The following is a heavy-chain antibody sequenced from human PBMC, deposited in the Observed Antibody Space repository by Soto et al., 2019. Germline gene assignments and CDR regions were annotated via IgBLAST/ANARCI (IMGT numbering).Heavy chain of an antibody. J-gene: IGHJ4*02. CDR3: AKSEHIWGSHLDY. CDR2: ISGGGGST. Sequence: GGSLRLSCAGTGFTFSIYAMTWVRQAPGKGLEWVSTISGGGGSTYYADSVKGRFTISRDNSKNTLYLQMNGLRAEDTAAYYCAKSEHIWGSHLDYWGQGTLVTVSS. CDR1: GFTFSIYA. D-gene: IGHD3-16*01. V-gene: IGHV3-23*01.